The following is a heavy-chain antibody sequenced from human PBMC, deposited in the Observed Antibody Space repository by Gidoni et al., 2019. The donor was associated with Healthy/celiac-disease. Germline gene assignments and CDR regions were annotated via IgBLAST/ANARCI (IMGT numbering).Heavy chain of an antibody. V-gene: IGHV3-30*04. J-gene: IGHJ4*02. CDR1: GFTLRTHA. CDR3: ARADHGKRVVPASIGY. Sequence: VQQPAAAGNVAQTGGSQTIPGDATGFTLRTHAMHWVRQAPGKGLEWVAVISYDGSNTYYADSVKGRFTISRDNSKNTLYLQMNSLRSEDTAVYYCARADHGKRVVPASIGYWGQGTLVTVSS. CDR2: ISYDGSNT. D-gene: IGHD2-2*01.